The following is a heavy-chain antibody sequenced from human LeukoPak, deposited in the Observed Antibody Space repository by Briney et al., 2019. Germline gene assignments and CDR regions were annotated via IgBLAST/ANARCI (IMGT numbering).Heavy chain of an antibody. CDR3: ARAGYYYDSSGYSTFDY. CDR2: ISSSSSYI. D-gene: IGHD3-22*01. Sequence: GGSLRLSCAASGFTFSSYSMNWVRQAPGKGLEWVSSISSSSSYIYYAASVKGRFTISRDNAKNSLYLQMNSLRAEDTAVYYCARAGYYYDSSGYSTFDYWGQGTLVTVSS. V-gene: IGHV3-21*01. CDR1: GFTFSSYS. J-gene: IGHJ4*02.